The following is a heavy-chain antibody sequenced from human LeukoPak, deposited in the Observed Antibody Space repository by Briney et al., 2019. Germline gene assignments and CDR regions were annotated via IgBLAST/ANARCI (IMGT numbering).Heavy chain of an antibody. Sequence: ASVKVSCKASGYTFTGYYMHWVRQAPGQGLEWMGWINPNSGGTNYAQKFQGRVTMTRDTSISTAYMELSRLRSDDTAVYYCARDPRPITMIVGKRASAFDIWGQGTMVTVSS. V-gene: IGHV1-2*02. CDR1: GYTFTGYY. CDR3: ARDPRPITMIVGKRASAFDI. CDR2: INPNSGGT. D-gene: IGHD3-22*01. J-gene: IGHJ3*02.